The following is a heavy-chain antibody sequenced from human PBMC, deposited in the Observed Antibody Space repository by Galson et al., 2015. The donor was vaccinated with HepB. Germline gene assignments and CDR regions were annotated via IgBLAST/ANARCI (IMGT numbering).Heavy chain of an antibody. CDR3: ARNPYYYDSSGYYGWYFDL. V-gene: IGHV4-39*01. Sequence: ETLSLTCTVSGGSISSSSYYWGWIRQPPGKGLEWIGSIYYSGSTYYNPSLKSRVTISVDASKNQFSLKLSSVTAADTAVYYCARNPYYYDSSGYYGWYFDLWGRGTLVTVSS. CDR2: IYYSGST. D-gene: IGHD3-22*01. CDR1: GGSISSSSYY. J-gene: IGHJ2*01.